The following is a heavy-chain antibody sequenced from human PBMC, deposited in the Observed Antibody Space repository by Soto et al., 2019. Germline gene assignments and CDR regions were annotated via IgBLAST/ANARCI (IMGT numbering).Heavy chain of an antibody. Sequence: QVQLVQSGAEVKKPGSSVKVSCKASGGTFSSYTISWVRQAPGQGLEWMGRIIPILGIENYAQKFQGRVTITADKSTSTAYMELSSLRSEDTAVYYCARDYGYCSGGSCYSGYWGQGTLVTVSS. J-gene: IGHJ4*02. CDR3: ARDYGYCSGGSCYSGY. CDR2: IIPILGIE. CDR1: GGTFSSYT. V-gene: IGHV1-69*08. D-gene: IGHD2-15*01.